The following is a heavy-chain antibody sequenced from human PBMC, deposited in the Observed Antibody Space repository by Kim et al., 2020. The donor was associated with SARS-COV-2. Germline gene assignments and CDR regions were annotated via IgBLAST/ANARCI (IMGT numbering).Heavy chain of an antibody. CDR3: ARALLYNSSGPDFDY. J-gene: IGHJ4*02. V-gene: IGHV1-2*02. Sequence: ASVKVSCKASGYTFTGYYMHWVRQAPGQGLEWMGWINLNSDGTNYSQKFQGRVTMTRDTSISTAYMELSRLRSDDTAVYYCARALLYNSSGPDFDYWGQGTLVTVSS. CDR1: GYTFTGYY. CDR2: INLNSDGT. D-gene: IGHD3-22*01.